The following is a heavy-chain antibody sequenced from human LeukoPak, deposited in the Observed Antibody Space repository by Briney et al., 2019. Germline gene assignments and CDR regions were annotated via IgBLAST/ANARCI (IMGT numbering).Heavy chain of an antibody. V-gene: IGHV4-34*01. D-gene: IGHD1-26*01. CDR3: ATGKNWFDP. Sequence: PSETLSLTCAVYGGSFSGYYWSWIRQPPGKGLEWIGEINHSGSTNYNPSLKSRVTMSVDTSKNQFSLKLSSVTAADTAVYYCATGKNWFDPWGQGTLVTVSS. CDR2: INHSGST. J-gene: IGHJ5*02. CDR1: GGSFSGYY.